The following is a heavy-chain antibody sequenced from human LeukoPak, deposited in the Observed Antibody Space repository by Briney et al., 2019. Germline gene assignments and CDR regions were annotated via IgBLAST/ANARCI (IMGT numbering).Heavy chain of an antibody. CDR2: IRSKTYGGTT. D-gene: IGHD3/OR15-3a*01. CDR3: TRDYGLDLLHYFQH. Sequence: AGRALRLSCRASGFTFGDFAMSWVRQAPGKGLEWVGFIRSKTYGGTTEYAASVKGRFTISRDDSKSITYLQMNSLKAEDTAVYYCTRDYGLDLLHYFQHWGQGTLVTVSS. V-gene: IGHV3-49*04. J-gene: IGHJ1*01. CDR1: GFTFGDFA.